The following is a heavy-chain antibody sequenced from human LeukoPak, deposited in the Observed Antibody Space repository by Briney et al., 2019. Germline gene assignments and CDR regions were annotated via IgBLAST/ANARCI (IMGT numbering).Heavy chain of an antibody. V-gene: IGHV3-7*01. CDR3: TGDSTTVTGEGHTDY. J-gene: IGHJ4*02. CDR1: GFTFSSHR. Sequence: GGPLRLSCAASGFTFSSHRMSWVRQPPGKGLEWVANIKQDGSEQNYVDSLKGRFTISRDNANNSLYMQMTMLRAENTAVYYCTGDSTTVTGEGHTDYWGQRALVTVAS. D-gene: IGHD4-17*01. CDR2: IKQDGSEQ.